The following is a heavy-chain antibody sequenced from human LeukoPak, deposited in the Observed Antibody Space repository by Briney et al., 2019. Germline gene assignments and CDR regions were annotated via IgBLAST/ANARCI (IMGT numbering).Heavy chain of an antibody. Sequence: SVKVSCKASGFTFTSSAVRWVRQARGQRLEWIGWIVVGSGNTNYAQKFQERVTITRDMSTSTAYMELSSLRSEDTAVYYCAGGPTVTTSFGFDYWGQGTLVTVSS. CDR1: GFTFTSSA. CDR2: IVVGSGNT. V-gene: IGHV1-58*01. D-gene: IGHD4-17*01. CDR3: AGGPTVTTSFGFDY. J-gene: IGHJ4*02.